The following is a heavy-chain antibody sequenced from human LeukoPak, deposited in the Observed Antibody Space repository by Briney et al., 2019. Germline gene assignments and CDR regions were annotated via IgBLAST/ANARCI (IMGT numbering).Heavy chain of an antibody. V-gene: IGHV3-48*01. CDR2: IDARSGIT. CDR1: GFTFTIFG. CDR3: ARTYDFGRGPPGDAFDN. Sequence: PGGSLRLSCAASGFTFTIFGLNWVRQALGKGPEWVSYIDARSGITYYADSVQGRFTISRDDARESVFLQMDGLRVDDTAVYYCARTYDFGRGPPGDAFDNWGPGTWVIVSA. D-gene: IGHD3-3*01. J-gene: IGHJ3*02.